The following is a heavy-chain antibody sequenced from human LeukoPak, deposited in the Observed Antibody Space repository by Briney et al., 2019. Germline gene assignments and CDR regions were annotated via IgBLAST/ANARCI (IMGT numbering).Heavy chain of an antibody. V-gene: IGHV1/OR15-3*02. CDR2: INAGNGNT. J-gene: IGHJ4*02. CDR1: GYTFTDYF. D-gene: IGHD3-22*01. CDR3: ARDTNYYDSSGYYRDFDY. Sequence: ASVKVSCKASGYTFTDYFMNWMRQAPGQRLEWMGWINAGNGNTKYSQKLQGRVTITRDTSSSTAYMQLSSLRSEDTAVYYCARDTNYYDSSGYYRDFDYWGQGTLVTVSS.